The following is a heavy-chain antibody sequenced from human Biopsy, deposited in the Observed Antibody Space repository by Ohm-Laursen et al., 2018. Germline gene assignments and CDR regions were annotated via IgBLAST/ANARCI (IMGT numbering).Heavy chain of an antibody. CDR2: IYSSGST. D-gene: IGHD3-22*01. V-gene: IGHV4-4*07. CDR3: ARWTPEYDSSRYYLDALDI. J-gene: IGHJ3*02. CDR1: GGSLSSYY. Sequence: SETLSLTCTVSGGSLSSYYWSWIRQPAGEGLEWIGRIYSSGSTNYNPSLKSRVTLSMDTSKRQFSLKLSFVTAADTAVYYCARWTPEYDSSRYYLDALDIWGQGTKVTVSS.